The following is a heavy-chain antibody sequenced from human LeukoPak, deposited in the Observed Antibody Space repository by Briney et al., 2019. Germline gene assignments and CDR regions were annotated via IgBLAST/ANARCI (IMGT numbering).Heavy chain of an antibody. Sequence: EPSETLSLTCTVSGGSISSYYWSWIRQPPGKGLEWIGYIYYSGSTNYNPSLKSRVTISVDTSKNQFSLKLSSVTAADTAVYYCARESYYYDSRPFDYWGQGTLVTVSS. D-gene: IGHD3-22*01. V-gene: IGHV4-59*01. CDR1: GGSISSYY. CDR3: ARESYYYDSRPFDY. CDR2: IYYSGST. J-gene: IGHJ4*02.